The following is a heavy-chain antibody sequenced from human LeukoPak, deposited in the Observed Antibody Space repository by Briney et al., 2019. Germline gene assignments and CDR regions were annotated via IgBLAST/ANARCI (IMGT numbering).Heavy chain of an antibody. CDR1: GFTFNNYG. CDR3: AKAPLVVVTAKNYYFDY. Sequence: GGSLRLSCAASGFTFNNYGMHWVRQAPGKGLEWVAVIWYDGNSKYYTDSVKGRFTVSRDNSKNTLYLQMNSLRAEDTAVYYCAKAPLVVVTAKNYYFDYWGQGTLVTVSS. J-gene: IGHJ4*02. V-gene: IGHV3-33*03. CDR2: IWYDGNSK. D-gene: IGHD2-21*02.